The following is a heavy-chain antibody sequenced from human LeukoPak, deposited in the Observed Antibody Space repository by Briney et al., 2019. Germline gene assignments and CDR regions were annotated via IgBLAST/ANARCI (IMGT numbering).Heavy chain of an antibody. V-gene: IGHV1-69*04. CDR2: IIPILGIA. CDR3: ARSGDTAMVTLDY. Sequence: SVKVSCKASGGTFSSYAISWVRQAPGQGLEWMGRIIPILGIANYAQKFQGRVTMTRDTSTSTDYMELSSLRSEDTAVYYCARSGDTAMVTLDYWGQGTLVTVSS. J-gene: IGHJ4*02. CDR1: GGTFSSYA. D-gene: IGHD5-18*01.